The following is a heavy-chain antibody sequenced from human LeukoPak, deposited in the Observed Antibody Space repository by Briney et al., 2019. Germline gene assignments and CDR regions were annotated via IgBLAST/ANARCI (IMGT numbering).Heavy chain of an antibody. V-gene: IGHV4-59*01. CDR2: IYYSGST. CDR1: GGSFSGYY. CDR3: ARAIVGATGAYFDY. Sequence: PSETLSLTCAVYGGSFSGYYWSWIRQPPGKGLEWIGYIYYSGSTNYNPSLKSRVTISVDTSKNQFSLKLSSVTAADTAVYYCARAIVGATGAYFDYWGQGTLVTVSS. J-gene: IGHJ4*02. D-gene: IGHD1-26*01.